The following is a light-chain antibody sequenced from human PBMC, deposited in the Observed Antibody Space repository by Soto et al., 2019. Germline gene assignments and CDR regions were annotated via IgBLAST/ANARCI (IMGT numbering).Light chain of an antibody. CDR2: GAS. V-gene: IGKV3-20*01. CDR3: QQDYNLPPRT. J-gene: IGKJ1*01. CDR1: ESVSRSY. Sequence: EIMLTQAPGTLSLSPGDRATLSCRASESVSRSYLAWYQQKPGQAPRPLIYGASSRGPGIPDKFSGSGSGTDYTLTISRLAPEDFAVYYCQQDYNLPPRTFGQGTKVDI.